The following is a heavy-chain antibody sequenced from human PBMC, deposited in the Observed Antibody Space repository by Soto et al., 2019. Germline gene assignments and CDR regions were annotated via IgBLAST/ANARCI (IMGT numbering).Heavy chain of an antibody. J-gene: IGHJ4*02. CDR1: GGSISTSSSY. CDR3: ARHPGPDY. Sequence: QLQLQESGPGLVKPSETLSLTCTVSGGSISTSSSYWGWIRQPPGKGLEWIGSINYSGSTYYNPSLKRRVTISVDTSKNHFSLNLNSMSAADTAVYYCARHPGPDYWGQGTLVTVSS. V-gene: IGHV4-39*01. CDR2: INYSGST. D-gene: IGHD2-8*02.